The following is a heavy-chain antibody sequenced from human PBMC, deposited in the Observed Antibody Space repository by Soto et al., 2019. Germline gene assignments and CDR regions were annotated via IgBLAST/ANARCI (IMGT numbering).Heavy chain of an antibody. D-gene: IGHD3-3*01. V-gene: IGHV3-23*01. CDR1: GFTFSNYA. CDR2: ISGSGGRS. Sequence: PGGSLRLSCAASGFTFSNYAMTWVRQGPGKGLEWVSGISGSGGRSYYADSVKGRFTISRDNSKNTLYLQMNSLRAEDTAVYYCAKDSPRFGVVIIGDYYYGMDVWGQGTTVTVSS. CDR3: AKDSPRFGVVIIGDYYYGMDV. J-gene: IGHJ6*02.